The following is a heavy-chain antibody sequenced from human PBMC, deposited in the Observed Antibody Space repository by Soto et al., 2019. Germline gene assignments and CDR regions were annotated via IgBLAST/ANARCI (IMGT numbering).Heavy chain of an antibody. CDR3: ASPHWGNSGYDYERTHWPTK. Sequence: QVQLVQSGAEVKKPGSSVKVSCKASGGTFSSYTISWVRQAPGQGLEWMGRIIPILGIANYAQKFQGRVTITADKFTSTAYMELSSLRSEDTAVYYCASPHWGNSGYDYERTHWPTKWGQGTLVTVSS. J-gene: IGHJ4*02. V-gene: IGHV1-69*02. CDR1: GGTFSSYT. D-gene: IGHD5-12*01. CDR2: IIPILGIA.